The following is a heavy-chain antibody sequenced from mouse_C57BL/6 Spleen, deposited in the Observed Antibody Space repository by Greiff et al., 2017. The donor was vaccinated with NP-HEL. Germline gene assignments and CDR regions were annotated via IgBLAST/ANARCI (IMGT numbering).Heavy chain of an antibody. V-gene: IGHV1-53*01. Sequence: VKLQQPGTELVKPGASVKLSCKASGYTFTSYWMHWVKQRPGQGLEWIGNINTSNGGTNYNEKFKSKATLTVDKSSSTAYMQLSSLTSEDSAVYYCARDSNYYGPHFDVWGTGTTVTVSS. CDR1: GYTFTSYW. D-gene: IGHD2-5*01. CDR2: INTSNGGT. J-gene: IGHJ1*03. CDR3: ARDSNYYGPHFDV.